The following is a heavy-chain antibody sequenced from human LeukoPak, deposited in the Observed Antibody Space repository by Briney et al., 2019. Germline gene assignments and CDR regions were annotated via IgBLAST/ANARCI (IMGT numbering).Heavy chain of an antibody. J-gene: IGHJ4*02. CDR2: ISDSAGST. CDR1: GFTFSNYG. CDR3: AKEEYCASSSCPKYFDY. V-gene: IGHV3-23*01. Sequence: GGTLRLSCAASGFTFSNYGMSWVRQAPGKGLEWVSAISDSAGSTFYADSAKGRLTTSRDNSRNSLYLQMSSLRAEDTAVYYCAKEEYCASSSCPKYFDYWGQGTLVTVSS. D-gene: IGHD2-2*01.